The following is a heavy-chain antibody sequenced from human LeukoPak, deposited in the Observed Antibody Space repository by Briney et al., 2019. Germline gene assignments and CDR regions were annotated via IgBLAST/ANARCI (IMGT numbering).Heavy chain of an antibody. V-gene: IGHV4-30-4*08. CDR2: IYYSGST. D-gene: IGHD3-16*01. CDR3: ARGGTYYDYVWGSYRGYYFDY. CDR1: GGSISSGDYY. Sequence: SETLSLTCTVSGGSISSGDYYWSWIRQPPGKGLEWIGYIYYSGSTYYNPSLKTRVTISVDTSKNQFSLKLRSVTAADTAVYYCARGGTYYDYVWGSYRGYYFDYWGQGTLVTVSS. J-gene: IGHJ4*02.